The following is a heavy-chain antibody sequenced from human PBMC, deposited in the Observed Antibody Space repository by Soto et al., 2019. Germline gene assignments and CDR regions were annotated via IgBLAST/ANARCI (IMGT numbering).Heavy chain of an antibody. J-gene: IGHJ6*02. CDR2: ISGSGGST. CDR3: ARVGYYYGSATPGLYCMDV. V-gene: IGHV3-23*01. D-gene: IGHD3-10*01. CDR1: GFTFSSYA. Sequence: LILSCAASGFTFSSYAMTWVGQAPRKQLEWVSAISGSGGSTYYADSVKGRFAIARYNSKNTLYLHMNILRAEDTAVYYCARVGYYYGSATPGLYCMDVWGQGTTVSVSS.